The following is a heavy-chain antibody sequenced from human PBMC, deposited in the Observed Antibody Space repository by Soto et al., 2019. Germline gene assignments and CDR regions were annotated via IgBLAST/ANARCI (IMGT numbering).Heavy chain of an antibody. V-gene: IGHV3-48*02. Sequence: EVQLVESGGGSVHPGGSLRLACAASGFRFSDYSMNWVRQAPGKGLEWVSYLTSSGDSIYYSDSVKGRFTVSRDNAKNSLFLQMNGLRDEDTAVYYCARLPKGSMVTSWGQGTLVTVSS. CDR3: ARLPKGSMVTS. J-gene: IGHJ4*02. CDR1: GFRFSDYS. D-gene: IGHD2-21*02. CDR2: LTSSGDSI.